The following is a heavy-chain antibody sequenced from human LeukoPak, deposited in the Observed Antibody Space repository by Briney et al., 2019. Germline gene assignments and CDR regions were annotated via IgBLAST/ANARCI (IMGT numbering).Heavy chain of an antibody. V-gene: IGHV4-39*07. Sequence: SETLSLTCTVSGGSISSSSYYWGWIRQPPGKGLEWIGSIYYSGSTYYNPSLKSRVTISVDTSKNQFSLKLSSVAAADTAVYYCARTGSGGIPLAAAHLDYWGQGTLVTVSS. CDR2: IYYSGST. CDR1: GGSISSSSYY. D-gene: IGHD2-15*01. J-gene: IGHJ4*02. CDR3: ARTGSGGIPLAAAHLDY.